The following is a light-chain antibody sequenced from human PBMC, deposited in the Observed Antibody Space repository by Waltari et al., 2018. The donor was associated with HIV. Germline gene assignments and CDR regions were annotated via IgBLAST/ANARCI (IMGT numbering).Light chain of an antibody. CDR3: QQYYNTPSIT. V-gene: IGKV4-1*01. CDR2: WAS. J-gene: IGKJ5*01. CDR1: QSVLSSSNNKNY. Sequence: DIVMTQSPDSLAVSLGQRATINCKSSQSVLSSSNNKNYLAWYQQGPGQPPKLLICWASARESGVSDRISGSGSGTDFTLTINSLQAEDVAVYYCQQYYNTPSITFGQGTRLEIK.